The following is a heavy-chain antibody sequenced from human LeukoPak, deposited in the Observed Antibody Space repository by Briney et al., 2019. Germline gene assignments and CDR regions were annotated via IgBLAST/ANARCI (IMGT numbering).Heavy chain of an antibody. J-gene: IGHJ5*02. CDR3: ARTTEDCSSTSCYQYWFDP. D-gene: IGHD2-2*01. Sequence: SETLSLTCTVSGGSISSYYWSWIRQPAGKGLEWIGRIYTSGNTNYNPSLKSRVTMSVDTSKNQFSLKLSSVTAADTAVYYCARTTEDCSSTSCYQYWFDPWGQGTLVTVSS. CDR2: IYTSGNT. CDR1: GGSISSYY. V-gene: IGHV4-4*07.